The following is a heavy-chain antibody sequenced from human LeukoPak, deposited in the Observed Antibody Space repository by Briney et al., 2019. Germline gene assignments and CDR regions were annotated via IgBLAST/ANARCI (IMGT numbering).Heavy chain of an antibody. Sequence: GGSLRLSCAASGFTFSSYWMHWVRQAPGKGLVWVSRINSDGSSTMDADSVEGRFTISRDNAKNTLYLQMNSLRVEDTAVYYCAREFERQLAYDAFDIWGQGTMVTVSS. D-gene: IGHD6-13*01. CDR1: GFTFSSYW. CDR2: INSDGSST. CDR3: AREFERQLAYDAFDI. V-gene: IGHV3-74*03. J-gene: IGHJ3*02.